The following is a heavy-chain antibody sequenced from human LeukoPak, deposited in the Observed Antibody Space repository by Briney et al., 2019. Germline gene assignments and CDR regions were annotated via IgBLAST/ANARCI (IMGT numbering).Heavy chain of an antibody. CDR3: AASPYGDPPYYFDY. CDR2: FDPEDGET. CDR1: GYTLTELS. J-gene: IGHJ4*02. V-gene: IGHV1-24*01. Sequence: ASVKVSCKVSGYTLTELSMHWVRRAPGKGLEWMGGFDPEDGETIYAQKFQGRVTMTEDTSTDTAYMELSSLRSEDTAVYYCAASPYGDPPYYFDYWGQGTLVTVSS. D-gene: IGHD4-17*01.